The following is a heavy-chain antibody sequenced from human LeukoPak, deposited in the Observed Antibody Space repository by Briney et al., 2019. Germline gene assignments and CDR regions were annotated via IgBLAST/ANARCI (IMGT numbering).Heavy chain of an antibody. J-gene: IGHJ4*02. CDR3: AKDVGPGIAAAGTFLGFDY. Sequence: GGSLRLSCAACGFTFSSYDMHWGRQAPGKGLEWVAVISYDGSNKYYADSVKGRFTISRDNSKNTLYLQMNSLRAEDTAVYYCAKDVGPGIAAAGTFLGFDYWGQGTLVTVSS. CDR1: GFTFSSYD. CDR2: ISYDGSNK. V-gene: IGHV3-30*18. D-gene: IGHD6-13*01.